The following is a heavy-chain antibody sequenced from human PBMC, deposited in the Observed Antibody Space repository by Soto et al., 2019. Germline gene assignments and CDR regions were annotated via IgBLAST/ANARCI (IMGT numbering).Heavy chain of an antibody. V-gene: IGHV3-30*04. CDR1: GFTFSRHT. J-gene: IGHJ4*02. D-gene: IGHD3-16*02. Sequence: QVQREESGGGVVQPGRSLRGSCAASGFTFSRHTMHWVRQAPGKGLEWVASISYDGSNKYYADSVKGRFTISRDNSKNTLSVQMDSLRAEDTAVYYCARDRLRLGELSLLGYFDYWGQGTLVTVSS. CDR2: ISYDGSNK. CDR3: ARDRLRLGELSLLGYFDY.